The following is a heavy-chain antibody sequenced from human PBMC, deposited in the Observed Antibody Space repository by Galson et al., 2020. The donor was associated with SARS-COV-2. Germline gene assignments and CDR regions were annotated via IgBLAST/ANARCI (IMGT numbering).Heavy chain of an antibody. D-gene: IGHD7-27*01. CDR2: IYPGDSDT. CDR1: GYSFTSYW. CDR3: ARHPGYYYYYMDV. Sequence: KIGESLKISCKGSGYSFTSYWIGWVRQMPGQGLEWMGIIYPGDSDTSYSRSFQGQVTISADKSISTAYLQWSSLKASDTAMYYCARHPGYYYYYMDVWGKGTTVTVSS. V-gene: IGHV5-51*01. J-gene: IGHJ6*03.